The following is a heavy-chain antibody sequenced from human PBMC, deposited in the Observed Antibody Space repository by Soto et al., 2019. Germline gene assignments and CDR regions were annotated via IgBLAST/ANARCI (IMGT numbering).Heavy chain of an antibody. D-gene: IGHD5-18*01. CDR1: GFTFSSYS. CDR2: ISSSSRYI. J-gene: IGHJ4*02. Sequence: PGGSLRLSCAASGFTFSSYSMNWVRQAPGKGLEWVSSISSSSRYIYYADSVKGRFTISRDNAKNSLYLQMNSLRAEDTAVYYCASIRLGYSYGYIYFDYWGQGTLVTVSS. V-gene: IGHV3-21*01. CDR3: ASIRLGYSYGYIYFDY.